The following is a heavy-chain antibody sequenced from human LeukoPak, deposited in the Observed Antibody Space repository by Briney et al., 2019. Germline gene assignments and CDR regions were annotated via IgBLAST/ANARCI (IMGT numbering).Heavy chain of an antibody. CDR2: IDKKDKGYATAT. Sequence: PGGSLKLSCAASGFTFSGSAIHCVRPSSGKGLEWVGQIDKKDKGYATATAYAASVTGRFTISRDDSINTAYLQMKSLRTEDTALYYCTRDSGTYNWFDPWGQGTLVTVSS. D-gene: IGHD1-26*01. V-gene: IGHV3-73*01. CDR1: GFTFSGSA. CDR3: TRDSGTYNWFDP. J-gene: IGHJ5*02.